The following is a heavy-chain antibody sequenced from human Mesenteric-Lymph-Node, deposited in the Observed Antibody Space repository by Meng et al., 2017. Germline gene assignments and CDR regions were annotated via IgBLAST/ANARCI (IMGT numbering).Heavy chain of an antibody. CDR3: ARVGYYDSSNYYAYFKY. J-gene: IGHJ1*01. D-gene: IGHD3-22*01. Sequence: GESLKISCAASGFTLSTYWMHWVRQAPGKGLMWVSRIDSDGTDITYADSVKGRFTISRDTAKNTLYLQMNSLRAEDTAVYYCARVGYYDSSNYYAYFKYWGQGTLVTV. CDR2: IDSDGTDI. V-gene: IGHV3-74*01. CDR1: GFTLSTYW.